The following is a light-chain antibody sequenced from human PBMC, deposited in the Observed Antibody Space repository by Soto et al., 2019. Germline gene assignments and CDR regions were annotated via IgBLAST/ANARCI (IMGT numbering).Light chain of an antibody. CDR2: GAS. J-gene: IGKJ1*01. CDR3: QQYGFSLRT. Sequence: EVVLAQSPCTLSFSPVERSTLSFIASQSVSGNYLAWFRQKPGQAPRLLTYGASSRASGIPDRFSGSGSGTDFTLTISRLEPEDFAVYCCQQYGFSLRTFGQGTKVDIK. V-gene: IGKV3-20*01. CDR1: QSVSGNY.